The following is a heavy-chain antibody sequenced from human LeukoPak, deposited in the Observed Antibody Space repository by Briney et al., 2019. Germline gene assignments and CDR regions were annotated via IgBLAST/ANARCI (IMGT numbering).Heavy chain of an antibody. D-gene: IGHD5-18*01. J-gene: IGHJ5*02. CDR2: IKRDGSEK. CDR1: GFTFTVYS. V-gene: IGHV3-7*01. CDR3: AKGRQGIQLWSNWFDP. Sequence: GGSLRLSCAASGFTFTVYSMSWVRQAPGKGLEWVANIKRDGSEKYYADSVKGRFTISRDNSKNTLYLQMNSLRAEDTAVYYCAKGRQGIQLWSNWFDPWGQGTLVTVSS.